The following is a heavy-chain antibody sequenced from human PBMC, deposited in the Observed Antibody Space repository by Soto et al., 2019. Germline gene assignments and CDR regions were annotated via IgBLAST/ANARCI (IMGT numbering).Heavy chain of an antibody. D-gene: IGHD4-17*01. Sequence: SETLSLTCTVSGGSISDSSHYWAWIRQPPGKGLEWIATINYSGRTYYNPSLRSRVTISVDTSRDQFSLNLNSVTAADTAVYYCARHFGNYGGWAFDFWGQGTLVTVSS. CDR1: GGSISDSSHY. CDR3: ARHFGNYGGWAFDF. J-gene: IGHJ4*02. V-gene: IGHV4-39*01. CDR2: INYSGRT.